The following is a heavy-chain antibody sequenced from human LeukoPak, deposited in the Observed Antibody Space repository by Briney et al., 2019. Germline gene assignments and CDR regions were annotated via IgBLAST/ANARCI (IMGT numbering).Heavy chain of an antibody. CDR2: IYYNGST. J-gene: IGHJ2*01. CDR3: ARVSGYSYGYRKYFDL. CDR1: GGSISSYY. Sequence: SETLSLTCTVSGGSISSYYWSWIRQPPGKGLEWIGYIYYNGSTNYNPSLKSRVTISVDTSKNQFSLKLSSVTAADTAVYYCARVSGYSYGYRKYFDLWGRGTLVTVSS. D-gene: IGHD5-18*01. V-gene: IGHV4-59*01.